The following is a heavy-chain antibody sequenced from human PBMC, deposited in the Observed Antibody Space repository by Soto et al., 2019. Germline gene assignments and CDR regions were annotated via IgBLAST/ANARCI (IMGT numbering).Heavy chain of an antibody. CDR2: INPNSGGT. Sequence: ASVKVSCKASGYTFTGYYMHWVRQAPGQGLEWMGWINPNSGGTNYAQKFQGRVTMTRDTSISTAYMELSRLRSDDTAVYYCAREESTWGSKNAFDIWGQGTMVTVSS. CDR3: AREESTWGSKNAFDI. J-gene: IGHJ3*02. V-gene: IGHV1-2*02. D-gene: IGHD7-27*01. CDR1: GYTFTGYY.